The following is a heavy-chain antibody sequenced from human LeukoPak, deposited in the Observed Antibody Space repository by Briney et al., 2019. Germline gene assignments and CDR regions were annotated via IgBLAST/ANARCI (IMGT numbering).Heavy chain of an antibody. CDR3: TRGYSIDY. Sequence: GGSLRLSCTASGFTFRDYAMSWVRQAPGKGLEWVGFIRSKASGGTAEYTASVEGRFTISRDDSKSIAYLQMNSLITEDTAIYYCTRGYSIDYWGQGTQVTVSS. J-gene: IGHJ4*02. V-gene: IGHV3-49*04. CDR2: IRSKASGGTA. D-gene: IGHD4-11*01. CDR1: GFTFRDYA.